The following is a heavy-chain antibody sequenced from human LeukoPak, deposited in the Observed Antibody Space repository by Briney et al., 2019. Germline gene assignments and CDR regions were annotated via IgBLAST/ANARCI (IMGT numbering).Heavy chain of an antibody. Sequence: GGSLRLSCAASGFTFDSYAMHWVRQAPGKGLEWVAVISYDGINKNYADSVKGRFTISRDNSKNTLYLQMNSLRTEDSAMYYCARPNSGPFDYWGQGTLVTVSS. V-gene: IGHV3-30*04. CDR2: ISYDGINK. D-gene: IGHD5-12*01. CDR3: ARPNSGPFDY. J-gene: IGHJ4*02. CDR1: GFTFDSYA.